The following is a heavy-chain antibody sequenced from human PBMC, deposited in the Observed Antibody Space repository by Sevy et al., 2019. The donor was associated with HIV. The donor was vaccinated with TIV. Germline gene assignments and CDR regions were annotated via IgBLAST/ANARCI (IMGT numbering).Heavy chain of an antibody. D-gene: IGHD2-2*01. CDR3: ARAPPVVVVPGAPSWFDP. Sequence: SETLSLTCAVYDGSFSGYYLNWIRQSPGKGLEWIGEINHSGSTHYNPSLKSRVTISVDTSKNQFSLRLNSVTAADTAVYYCARAPPVVVVPGAPSWFDPWGQGTLVTVSS. J-gene: IGHJ5*02. CDR2: INHSGST. CDR1: DGSFSGYY. V-gene: IGHV4-34*01.